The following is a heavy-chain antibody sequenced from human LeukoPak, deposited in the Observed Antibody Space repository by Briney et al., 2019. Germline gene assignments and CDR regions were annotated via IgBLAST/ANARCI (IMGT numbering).Heavy chain of an antibody. J-gene: IGHJ6*03. CDR2: ISHDGTNK. V-gene: IGHV3-30*04. CDR1: GFTLSRHA. D-gene: IGHD6-19*01. CDR3: ARDPRIAVTGTTPYDYFFHMDV. Sequence: GRSLRLSCAASGFTLSRHAVYWVRQAPGKGLEWVALISHDGTNKYYTDSVKGRFTISRDSSKNTVFLQVSTLRAQDTAVYYCARDPRIAVTGTTPYDYFFHMDVWGKGTTVTVSS.